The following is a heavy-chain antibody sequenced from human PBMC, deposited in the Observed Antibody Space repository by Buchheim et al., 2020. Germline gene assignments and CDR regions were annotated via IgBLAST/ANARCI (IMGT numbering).Heavy chain of an antibody. J-gene: IGHJ6*02. CDR1: GYTFTSYA. D-gene: IGHD6-19*01. Sequence: QVQLVQSGAEVKKPGASVKVSCKASGYTFTSYAMHWVRQAPGQRLEWMGWINAGNGNTKYPQKFQSRVTITRDTSASTAYMELSSLRSEDTAVYYCARDSGSGWPNLYSMDVWGQGTT. V-gene: IGHV1-3*01. CDR2: INAGNGNT. CDR3: ARDSGSGWPNLYSMDV.